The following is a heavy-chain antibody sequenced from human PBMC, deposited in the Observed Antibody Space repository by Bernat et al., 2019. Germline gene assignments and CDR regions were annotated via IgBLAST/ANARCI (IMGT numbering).Heavy chain of an antibody. J-gene: IGHJ6*03. Sequence: EVQLVESGGGLVKPGGSLRLSCAASGFTFSNAWMSWVRQAPGKGLEWVGRIKSKTDGGTTDYAAPVKGRFTISRDDSKNTLYLQMNSLKTEDTAVYYCARVGRIQNIYYYYYMDVWGKGTTVTVSS. CDR1: GFTFSNAW. D-gene: IGHD2/OR15-2a*01. CDR2: IKSKTDGGTT. V-gene: IGHV3-15*01. CDR3: ARVGRIQNIYYYYYMDV.